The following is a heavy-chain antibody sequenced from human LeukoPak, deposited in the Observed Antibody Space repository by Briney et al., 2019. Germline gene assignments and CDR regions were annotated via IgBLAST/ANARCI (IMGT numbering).Heavy chain of an antibody. V-gene: IGHV3-21*01. CDR1: GFTFSSYS. CDR2: ISSSSSYI. Sequence: GGSLRLSCAASGFTFSSYSMNWVRQAPGKGLEWVSSISSSSSYIYYADSVKGRFTISRDNAKNSLYLQMNSLRAEDTAVYYCASDRQWLVRGENYWGQGTLVSVSS. D-gene: IGHD6-19*01. CDR3: ASDRQWLVRGENY. J-gene: IGHJ4*02.